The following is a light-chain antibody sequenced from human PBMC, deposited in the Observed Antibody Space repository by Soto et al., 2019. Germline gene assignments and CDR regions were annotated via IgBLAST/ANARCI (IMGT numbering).Light chain of an antibody. J-gene: IGLJ2*01. V-gene: IGLV4-69*01. CDR2: LNSDGGH. CDR3: QTWGTGIQV. Sequence: QPVLTQSPSASASLGASVKLTCTLSSGHSSYAIAWHQQQPERGPRYLMKLNSDGGHIKGDGIPDRFSGSSSGAERYLTISSLQSEDEADYYCQTWGTGIQVFGGGTKLTVL. CDR1: SGHSSYA.